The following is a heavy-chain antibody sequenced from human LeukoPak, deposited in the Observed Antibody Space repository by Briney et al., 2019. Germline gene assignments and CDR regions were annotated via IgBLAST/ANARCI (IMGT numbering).Heavy chain of an antibody. Sequence: SETLSLTCAVYGGSFSGYYWSWIRQPPGKGLEWIGYIYYTGSTNYNPSLKSRVTISVDTSKNQFSLKLSSVTAADTAVYYCARVEGATGGIIDYWGQGTLVTVSS. CDR1: GGSFSGYY. D-gene: IGHD1-26*01. V-gene: IGHV4-59*01. J-gene: IGHJ4*02. CDR2: IYYTGST. CDR3: ARVEGATGGIIDY.